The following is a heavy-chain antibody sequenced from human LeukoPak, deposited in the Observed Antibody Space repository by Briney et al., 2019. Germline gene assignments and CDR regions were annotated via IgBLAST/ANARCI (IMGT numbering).Heavy chain of an antibody. CDR1: GFTSSDYY. V-gene: IGHV3-11*01. CDR3: ARDSVAGAVTY. Sequence: SGGSRRFSGAAPGFTSSDYYMSWFRQAPGKGLEWVSYISSSGSTIYYADSVKGRFTISRDNAKNSLYLQMNSLRAEDTAVYYCARDSVAGAVTYWGQGTLVTVSS. D-gene: IGHD6-19*01. CDR2: ISSSGSTI. J-gene: IGHJ4*02.